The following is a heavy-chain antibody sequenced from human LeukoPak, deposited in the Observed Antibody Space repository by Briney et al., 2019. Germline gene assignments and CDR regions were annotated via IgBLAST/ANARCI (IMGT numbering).Heavy chain of an antibody. CDR1: GGSISRYY. Sequence: SETLSLTCTVSGGSISRYYWSWIRQPAGKGLEWIGRIYTSGSTNYNASLKSQVSMSVDTSKNQFSLKLSSVTAADTAVFYCARENSGSYREFDYWGQGTLVTVSS. V-gene: IGHV4-4*07. CDR2: IYTSGST. J-gene: IGHJ4*02. CDR3: ARENSGSYREFDY. D-gene: IGHD1-26*01.